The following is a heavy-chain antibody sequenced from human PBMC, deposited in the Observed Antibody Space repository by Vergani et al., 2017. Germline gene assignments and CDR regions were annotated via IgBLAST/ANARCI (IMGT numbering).Heavy chain of an antibody. CDR2: IYHSGST. V-gene: IGHV4-30-2*01. CDR3: ASRHDYGGPFDY. Sequence: QVQLQESGPGLVKPSQTLSLTCAVSGGSISSGGYSWSWIRQPPGKGLEWIGYIYHSGSTYYNPSLKSRVTISVDRSKNQFSLKLSSVTAADTAVYYCASRHDYGGPFDYWGQGTLVTVSS. D-gene: IGHD4-23*01. CDR1: GGSISSGGYS. J-gene: IGHJ4*02.